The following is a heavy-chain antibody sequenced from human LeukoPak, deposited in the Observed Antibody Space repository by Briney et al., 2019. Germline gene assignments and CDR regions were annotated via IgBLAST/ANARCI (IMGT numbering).Heavy chain of an antibody. Sequence: SETLSLTCTVSGGSISSYYWNWIRQPPGKGLEWIGNIYYSGSTNYNPALKSRVTISEDTSKNQISLKLSSVTAADTAVYYCARVRGYYDSSGYDYWGQGTLVTVSS. CDR3: ARVRGYYDSSGYDY. J-gene: IGHJ4*02. CDR1: GGSISSYY. CDR2: IYYSGST. D-gene: IGHD3-22*01. V-gene: IGHV4-59*01.